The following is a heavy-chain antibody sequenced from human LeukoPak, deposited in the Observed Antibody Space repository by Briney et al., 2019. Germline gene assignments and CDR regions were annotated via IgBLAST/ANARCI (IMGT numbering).Heavy chain of an antibody. CDR3: AREVIGGNSA. CDR2: ISSSTTYI. V-gene: IGHV3-21*01. CDR1: GFHFSNYN. J-gene: IGHJ5*02. D-gene: IGHD4-23*01. Sequence: AGGSLILCCAASGFHFSNYNMNLVRQAPGKGLEWVLSISSSTTYIYYADSVKRRFTISRDDAKNSLYLQMNSLRVEDTAVYYCAREVIGGNSAWGQGTLVTVSS.